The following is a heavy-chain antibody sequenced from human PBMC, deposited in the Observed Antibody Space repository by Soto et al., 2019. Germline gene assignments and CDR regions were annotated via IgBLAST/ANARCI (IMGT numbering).Heavy chain of an antibody. CDR1: GFTFSSYA. D-gene: IGHD3-22*01. CDR3: AKDYYDSSGYDY. J-gene: IGHJ4*02. V-gene: IGHV3-23*01. Sequence: EVQLLESGGGLVQPGGSLRLSCAASGFTFSSYAMSWVRQAPGKGLEWVSAISGSGGRTYYADSVKGRFTISRDNSKNTLYLQMNSLRAEDTAVYYCAKDYYDSSGYDYWGQGTLVTVSS. CDR2: ISGSGGRT.